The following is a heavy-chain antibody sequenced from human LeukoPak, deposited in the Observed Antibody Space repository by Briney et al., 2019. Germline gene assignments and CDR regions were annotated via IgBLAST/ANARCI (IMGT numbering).Heavy chain of an antibody. V-gene: IGHV4-39*07. CDR1: GGSISSSSYY. D-gene: IGHD5-18*01. Sequence: SETLSLTCTVSGGSISSSSYYWGWIRQPPGKGLEWIGSIYYSGSTYYNPSLKSRVTISVDTSKNQFSLKLSSVTAADTAVYYCARDREQQLWLRGGWYFDYWGQGTLVTVSS. J-gene: IGHJ4*02. CDR2: IYYSGST. CDR3: ARDREQQLWLRGGWYFDY.